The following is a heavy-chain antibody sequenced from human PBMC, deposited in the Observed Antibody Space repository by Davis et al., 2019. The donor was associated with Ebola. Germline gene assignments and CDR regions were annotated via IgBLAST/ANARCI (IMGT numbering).Heavy chain of an antibody. J-gene: IGHJ3*02. CDR1: RYTFTSYG. CDR3: ARRRDYDAFDI. D-gene: IGHD2-21*01. Sequence: ASVTVSCQASRYTFTSYGISWVRQAPGQGLEWMGWISAYNGNTNYAQKLQGRVTMTTDTSTSTAYMELRSLRSDDTAVYYCARRRDYDAFDIWGQGTMVTVSS. CDR2: ISAYNGNT. V-gene: IGHV1-18*01.